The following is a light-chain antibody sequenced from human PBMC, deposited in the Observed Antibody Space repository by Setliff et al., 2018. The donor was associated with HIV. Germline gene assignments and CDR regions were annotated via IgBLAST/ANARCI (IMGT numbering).Light chain of an antibody. CDR2: TNN. Sequence: QSALAQPPSASGTPGQRVTISCPGSSSNIGSNTVNWYQQLPGTAPKLLIYTNNQRPSGVPDRFSGSKSGTSASLAISGLQSEDEADYYCAAWDDSLNGPYVFGTGTKVTVL. V-gene: IGLV1-44*01. CDR3: AAWDDSLNGPYV. CDR1: SSNIGSNT. J-gene: IGLJ1*01.